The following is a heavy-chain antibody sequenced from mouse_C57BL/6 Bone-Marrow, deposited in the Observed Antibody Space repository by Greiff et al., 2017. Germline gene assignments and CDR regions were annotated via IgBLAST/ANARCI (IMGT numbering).Heavy chain of an antibody. J-gene: IGHJ4*01. D-gene: IGHD2-4*01. CDR3: ARSGYYDPYYAMDY. CDR1: GYTFTSYW. V-gene: IGHV1-59*01. Sequence: QVQLQQPGAELVRPGTSVKLSCKASGYTFTSYWMHWVKQRPGQGLEWIGVIDPSDSYTNYNQKFKGKSTLTVDKSSSTAYMQLSSLTSEDSAVYYCARSGYYDPYYAMDYWGQGTSVTVSS. CDR2: IDPSDSYT.